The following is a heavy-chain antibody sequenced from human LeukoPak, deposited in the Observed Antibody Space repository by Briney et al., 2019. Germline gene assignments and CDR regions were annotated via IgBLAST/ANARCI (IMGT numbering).Heavy chain of an antibody. CDR2: ISGSGGST. CDR1: GFTFGSYA. D-gene: IGHD6-13*01. J-gene: IGHJ3*02. Sequence: GGSLRLSCAASGFTFGSYAMSWVRQAPGKGLEWVSAISGSGGSTYYADSVKGRFTISRDNSKNTLYLQMNSLRAEDTAVYYCAKGTGRQQLAIDAFDIWGQGTMVTVSS. V-gene: IGHV3-23*01. CDR3: AKGTGRQQLAIDAFDI.